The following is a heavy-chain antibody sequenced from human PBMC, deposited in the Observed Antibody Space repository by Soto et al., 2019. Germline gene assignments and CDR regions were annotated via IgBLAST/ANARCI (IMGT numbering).Heavy chain of an antibody. CDR1: GFTFSDYY. CDR3: ARDDLSVTAHGNWFDP. J-gene: IGHJ5*02. Sequence: NPGGSLRLSCAASGFTFSDYYMSWIRQAPGKGLEWVSYISSSSSYTNYADSVKGRFTISRDNAKNSLYLQMNSLRAEDTAVYYCARDDLSVTAHGNWFDPWGQGTLVTVSS. CDR2: ISSSSSYT. V-gene: IGHV3-11*06. D-gene: IGHD2-21*02.